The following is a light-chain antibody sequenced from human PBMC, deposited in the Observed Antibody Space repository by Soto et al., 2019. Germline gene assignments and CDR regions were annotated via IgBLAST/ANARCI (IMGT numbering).Light chain of an antibody. CDR3: SSTHV. J-gene: IGLJ1*01. V-gene: IGLV2-14*03. CDR1: SSDVGGYNF. CDR2: DVT. Sequence: QSALTQPASVSGSPGQSITISCTGTSSDVGGYNFVSWYQQHPGKVPKLLIYDVTSRPSGVSDRFSGSKSGNTSSLTISWLQTEDEGDYTSSSTHVFGSGTK.